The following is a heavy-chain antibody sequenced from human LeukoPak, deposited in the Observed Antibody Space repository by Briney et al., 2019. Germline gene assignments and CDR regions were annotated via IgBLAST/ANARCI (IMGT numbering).Heavy chain of an antibody. V-gene: IGHV4-61*02. J-gene: IGHJ4*02. CDR3: ARVYSSSWAFDY. Sequence: SQTLSLTCTVSGGSISSGSYYWSWIRQPAGKGLEWIGRIYTSGSTNYNPSLKSRVTISVDTSKNQFSLKLSSVTAADTAVYYCARVYSSSWAFDYWGQGTLVTVSS. CDR2: IYTSGST. D-gene: IGHD6-13*01. CDR1: GGSISSGSYY.